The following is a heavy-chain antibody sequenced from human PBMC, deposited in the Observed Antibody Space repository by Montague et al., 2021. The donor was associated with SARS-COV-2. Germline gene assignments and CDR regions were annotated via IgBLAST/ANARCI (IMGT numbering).Heavy chain of an antibody. CDR3: ARQGDQLLLEYWFDP. CDR1: GASISSSSYY. Sequence: SETLSLTCTVSGASISSSSYYWGWIRQPPGKGLEWIGSIYYSGSTYYNPSLKSRVTISVDTSKNQFSLKLSSVTAADTAVYYCARQGDQLLLEYWFDPWGQGTLVTFSS. V-gene: IGHV4-39*01. CDR2: IYYSGST. J-gene: IGHJ5*02. D-gene: IGHD2-2*01.